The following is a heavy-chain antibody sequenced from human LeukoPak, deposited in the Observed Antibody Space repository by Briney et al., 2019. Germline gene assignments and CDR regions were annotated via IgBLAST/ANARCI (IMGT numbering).Heavy chain of an antibody. CDR3: ARDATYSSGWYPGRYYYYMDV. D-gene: IGHD6-19*01. CDR1: GFTFSSYG. Sequence: GGSLRLSCAASGFTFSSYGMNWVRQAPGKGLEWVSSISSSSSYIYYADSVKGRFTISRDNAKNSLYLQMNSLRAEDTAVYYCARDATYSSGWYPGRYYYYMDVWGKGTTVTVSS. CDR2: ISSSSSYI. V-gene: IGHV3-21*01. J-gene: IGHJ6*03.